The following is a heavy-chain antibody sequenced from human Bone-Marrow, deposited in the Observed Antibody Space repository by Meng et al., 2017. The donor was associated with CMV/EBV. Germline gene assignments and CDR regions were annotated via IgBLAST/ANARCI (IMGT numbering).Heavy chain of an antibody. CDR3: ARDEGYCSSTSCYGGGWCDP. CDR1: GFTFDDYA. D-gene: IGHD2-2*01. Sequence: SLKISCAASGFTFDDYAMHWVRQAPGKGLEWVSGISWNSGSIGYADSVKGRFTISRDNAKNPLYLQMSSLRAEDTAVYYCARDEGYCSSTSCYGGGWCDPWGQGNLVTVHS. J-gene: IGHJ5*02. CDR2: ISWNSGSI. V-gene: IGHV3-9*01.